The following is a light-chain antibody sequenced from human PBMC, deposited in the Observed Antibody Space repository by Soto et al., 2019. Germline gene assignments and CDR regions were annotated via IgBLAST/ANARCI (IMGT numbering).Light chain of an antibody. V-gene: IGKV3-15*01. CDR2: GAS. CDR3: QHRSEWPVT. CDR1: QSVSSN. Sequence: DIVMTHSPSNRYASPGGRANLSLRASQSVSSNLAWYQQKPGQAPRLLIYGASTRATGIPARFSGSGSGTEFTLTISSLQSEDFAVYYCQHRSEWPVTFGQGTQLEIK. J-gene: IGKJ5*01.